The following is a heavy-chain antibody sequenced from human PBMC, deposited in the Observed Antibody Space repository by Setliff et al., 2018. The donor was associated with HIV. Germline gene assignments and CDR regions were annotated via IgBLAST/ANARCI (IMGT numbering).Heavy chain of an antibody. CDR2: ISAYNGNT. V-gene: IGHV1-18*01. D-gene: IGHD5-18*01. J-gene: IGHJ3*02. CDR1: GYTFTSYG. Sequence: GASVKVSCKASGYTFTSYGISWVRQAPGQGLEWMGWISAYNGNTNYAQKLQGRVTMTTDTSTSTAYMELRSLRSDDTAVYYCAREGDTAMVTGAFDIWGQGTMVTVSS. CDR3: AREGDTAMVTGAFDI.